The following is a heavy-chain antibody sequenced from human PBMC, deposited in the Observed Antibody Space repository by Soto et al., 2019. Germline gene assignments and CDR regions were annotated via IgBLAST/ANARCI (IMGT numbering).Heavy chain of an antibody. J-gene: IGHJ6*02. CDR2: ISYDGTNK. CDR3: AKDGGGYNYGYVMLDKYYYGMDV. Sequence: QVQLVESGGGVVQPGRSLRLSCAASGFTFSTYAMHWVRQAPGKGLEWVAVISYDGTNKYYADSVRGRFTISRDNSKNALFLEKNSRESEDKAVYFCAKDGGGYNYGYVMLDKYYYGMDVWGQGTTVTVSS. CDR1: GFTFSTYA. D-gene: IGHD5-18*01. V-gene: IGHV3-30-3*01.